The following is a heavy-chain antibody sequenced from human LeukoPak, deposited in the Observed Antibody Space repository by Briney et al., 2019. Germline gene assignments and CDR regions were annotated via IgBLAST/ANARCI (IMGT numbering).Heavy chain of an antibody. J-gene: IGHJ4*02. CDR2: INHSGST. Sequence: PSETLSLTCAVYGGSFSGYYWSWIRPPPGKGLEWIGEINHSGSTNYNPSLKSRVTISVDTSKNQFSLKLSSVTAADTAVYYCARGWGYSGPSYFDYWGQGTLVTVSS. D-gene: IGHD5-12*01. CDR3: ARGWGYSGPSYFDY. CDR1: GGSFSGYY. V-gene: IGHV4-34*01.